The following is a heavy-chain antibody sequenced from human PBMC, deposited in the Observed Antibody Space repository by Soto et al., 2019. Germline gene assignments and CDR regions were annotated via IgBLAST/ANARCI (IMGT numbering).Heavy chain of an antibody. CDR1: GFTFSSYG. D-gene: IGHD2-15*01. CDR2: ISSSGSTI. J-gene: IGHJ6*02. V-gene: IGHV3-48*04. CDR3: ARDGSLSRLQDPGKRNRRDNYGMDV. Sequence: PGGSLRLSCAASGFTFSSYGMHWVRQAPGKGLEWVSYISSSGSTIYYADSVKGRFTISRDNAKNSLYLQMNSLRAEDTAVYYCARDGSLSRLQDPGKRNRRDNYGMDVWGQGTTVTVSS.